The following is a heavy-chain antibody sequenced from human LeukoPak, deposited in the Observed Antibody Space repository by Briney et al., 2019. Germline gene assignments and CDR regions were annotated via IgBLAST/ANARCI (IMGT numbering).Heavy chain of an antibody. CDR2: ISAYNGNT. V-gene: IGHV1-18*01. CDR3: ARWSSWEYYYYGMDA. Sequence: ASVKVSCKASGYAFTSYGISWVRQAPGQGLEWMGWISAYNGNTNYAQKLQGRVTMTTDTSTSTAYMELRSLRSDDTAVYYCARWSSWEYYYYGMDAWGQGTTVTVSS. CDR1: GYAFTSYG. D-gene: IGHD6-13*01. J-gene: IGHJ6*02.